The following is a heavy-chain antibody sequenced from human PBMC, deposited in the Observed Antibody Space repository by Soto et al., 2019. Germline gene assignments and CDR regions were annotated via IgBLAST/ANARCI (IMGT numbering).Heavy chain of an antibody. D-gene: IGHD2-2*01. V-gene: IGHV1-69*13. CDR3: ARNKAVPAAVGYYYGMDV. Sequence: SVKVSCKASGGTFSSYAISWVRQAPGQGLEWMGGIIPIFGTANYAQKFQGRVTITADESTSTAYMELSSLRSEDTAVYYCARNKAVPAAVGYYYGMDVWGQGTTVTV. CDR1: GGTFSSYA. CDR2: IIPIFGTA. J-gene: IGHJ6*02.